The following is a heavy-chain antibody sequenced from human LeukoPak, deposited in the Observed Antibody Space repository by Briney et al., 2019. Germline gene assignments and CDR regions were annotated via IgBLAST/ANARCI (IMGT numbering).Heavy chain of an antibody. CDR1: GFTFSSYW. J-gene: IGHJ5*02. V-gene: IGHV3-7*01. CDR2: IKQDGSEK. Sequence: GGSLRLSCAASGFTFSSYWMSWVRQAPGKGLEWVANIKQDGSEKYYVDSVKGRFTISRDNAKNSLYLQMNSLRAEDTAVYYCARDRVVVAATLRFDPRGQGTLVTVSS. D-gene: IGHD2-15*01. CDR3: ARDRVVVAATLRFDP.